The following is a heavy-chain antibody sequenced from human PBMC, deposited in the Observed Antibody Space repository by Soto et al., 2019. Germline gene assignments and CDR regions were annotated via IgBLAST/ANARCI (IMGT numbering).Heavy chain of an antibody. V-gene: IGHV1-69*13. CDR1: GGTFSSYA. CDR2: IIPIFGTA. CDR3: ARRKDCTAMVNCYYYGKDV. D-gene: IGHD5-18*01. J-gene: IGHJ6*02. Sequence: GASVKVSCKASGGTFSSYAISWVRQAPGQGLEWMGGIIPIFGTANYAQKFQGRVTITADESTSTAYMELSSLRSEDTAVYYCARRKDCTAMVNCYYYGKDVWGQGTTVTVSS.